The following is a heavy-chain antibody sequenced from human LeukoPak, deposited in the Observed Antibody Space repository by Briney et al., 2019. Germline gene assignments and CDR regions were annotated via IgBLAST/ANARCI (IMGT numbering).Heavy chain of an antibody. CDR1: GGTFTSYA. V-gene: IGHV1-69*06. J-gene: IGHJ6*04. CDR3: ACSILTGYYTGRVDYYYGMDV. CDR2: IIPIFGTA. D-gene: IGHD3-9*01. Sequence: GAAVKVSCKASGGTFTSYAISWVRQAPGQGLEWMGGIIPIFGTANYEQKFQGRVTITADKSTSTAYMELSSLRSEDTAVYYCACSILTGYYTGRVDYYYGMDVWGKGTTVTVSS.